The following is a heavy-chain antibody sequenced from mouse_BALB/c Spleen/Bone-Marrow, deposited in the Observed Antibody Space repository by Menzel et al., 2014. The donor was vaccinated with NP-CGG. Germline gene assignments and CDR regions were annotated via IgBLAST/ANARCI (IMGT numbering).Heavy chain of an antibody. V-gene: IGHV1S41*01. D-gene: IGHD2-14*01. Sequence: DLVKPGASVKLSCKASGYSFTSYWINWIKQRPGQGLVWIGRIAPGSGSTYYNEMFKGKAILTVDTSTSTDYIQLSSLSSEDSAVYSSAYYRYDVNYWGQGTTLTGSS. CDR2: IAPGSGST. CDR3: AYYRYDVNY. J-gene: IGHJ2*01. CDR1: GYSFTSYW.